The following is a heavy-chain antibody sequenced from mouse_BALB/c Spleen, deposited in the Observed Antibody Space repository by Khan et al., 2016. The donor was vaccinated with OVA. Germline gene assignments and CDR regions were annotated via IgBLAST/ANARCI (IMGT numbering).Heavy chain of an antibody. J-gene: IGHJ4*01. Sequence: EVELVEPGGDLVKPGGSLKLSCAASGFTFSSYGMSWVRQTPDKRLEWVATISSGGHYTYFPDSVRGRFTISRDNAKNTLSLQMSSLKSEDTAMYNCARSNNTAKGDCYAMDDWGQGTSVTVSS. CDR1: GFTFSSYG. CDR2: ISSGGHYT. V-gene: IGHV5-6*01. CDR3: ARSNNTAKGDCYAMDD. D-gene: IGHD1-2*01.